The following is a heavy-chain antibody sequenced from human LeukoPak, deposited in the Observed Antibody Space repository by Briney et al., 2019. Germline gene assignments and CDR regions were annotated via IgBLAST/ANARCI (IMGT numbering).Heavy chain of an antibody. V-gene: IGHV3-21*01. CDR2: ISTSSSYI. CDR3: ARDSGVGPCLFCSGFDI. CDR1: GFTLSSYN. D-gene: IGHD2-15*01. Sequence: PGGSLRLSCAAYGFTLSSYNMNWVCQAPGKGLEWVSSISTSSSYIYYADSVKGRFTISRDNAKNSLSLQINSLRAEDTAVYYCARDSGVGPCLFCSGFDIWGQGTMVTVSS. J-gene: IGHJ3*02.